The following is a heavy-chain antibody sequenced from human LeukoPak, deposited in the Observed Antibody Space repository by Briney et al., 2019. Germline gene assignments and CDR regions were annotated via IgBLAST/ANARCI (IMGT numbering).Heavy chain of an antibody. Sequence: PSETLSLTCTVSGYSISSDYYWGWIRQPPGKGLEWIGRIYTSGSTNYNPSLKSRVTISVDTSKNQFSLKLSSVTAADTAVYYCARDPNYDLQNWGQGTLVTVSS. CDR3: ARDPNYDLQN. J-gene: IGHJ4*02. V-gene: IGHV4-38-2*02. D-gene: IGHD3-16*01. CDR2: IYTSGST. CDR1: GYSISSDYY.